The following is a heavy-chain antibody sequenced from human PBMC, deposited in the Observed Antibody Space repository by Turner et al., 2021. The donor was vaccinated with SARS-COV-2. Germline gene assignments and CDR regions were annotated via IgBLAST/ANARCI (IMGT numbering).Heavy chain of an antibody. CDR3: AGEVVVLTTTHYGMDV. CDR1: GGCISSSSYY. J-gene: IGHJ6*02. D-gene: IGHD1-26*01. Sequence: QLQLQESGPGLVKPSETLSLTCTVSGGCISSSSYYWGWIRQPPGKGLEWIGSIYYSGSTYYNPSLKSRVTISVDTSKNQFSLKLSSVTAADTAVYYCAGEVVVLTTTHYGMDVWGQGTTVTVSS. CDR2: IYYSGST. V-gene: IGHV4-39*01.